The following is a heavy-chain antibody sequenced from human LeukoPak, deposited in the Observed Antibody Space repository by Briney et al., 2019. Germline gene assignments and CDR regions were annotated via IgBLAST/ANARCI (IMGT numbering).Heavy chain of an antibody. CDR2: ISSSSSTI. V-gene: IGHV3-48*01. D-gene: IGHD5-12*01. J-gene: IGHJ4*02. CDR3: ARGGGYSGYCFDY. Sequence: GGSLRLSCAASGFTFSSYSMNWVRQAPGKGLEWVSYISSSSSTIYYADSVKGRFTISRDNAKNLLYLQMNSLRAEDTAVYYCARGGGYSGYCFDYWGQGTLVTVSS. CDR1: GFTFSSYS.